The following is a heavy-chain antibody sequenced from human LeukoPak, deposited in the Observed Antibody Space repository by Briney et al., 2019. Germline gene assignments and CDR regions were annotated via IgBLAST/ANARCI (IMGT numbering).Heavy chain of an antibody. J-gene: IGHJ4*02. CDR3: ARDQLVGATSY. V-gene: IGHV1-69*04. CDR1: GGTFSSYA. D-gene: IGHD1-26*01. Sequence: SVKVSCKASGGTFSSYAISWVRQAPGQGLEWMGRIIPILGIANYAQKFQGRVTITADKSTSTAYMELSSLRSEDTAVYYCARDQLVGATSYWGQGTLVTVSS. CDR2: IIPILGIA.